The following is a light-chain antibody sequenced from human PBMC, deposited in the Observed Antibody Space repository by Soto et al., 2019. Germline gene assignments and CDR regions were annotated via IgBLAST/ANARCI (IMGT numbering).Light chain of an antibody. J-gene: IGKJ4*01. CDR2: DAS. CDR1: QSVNSY. CDR3: QQRSNWPLT. Sequence: EIVSTQSPATLSLSPGERATLSCRASQSVNSYLAWYQQKPGQAPRLLIYDASNRATGIPARFSGSGSGTDFTLTISSLEPEDFAVYYCQQRSNWPLTFGGGTKVEIK. V-gene: IGKV3-11*01.